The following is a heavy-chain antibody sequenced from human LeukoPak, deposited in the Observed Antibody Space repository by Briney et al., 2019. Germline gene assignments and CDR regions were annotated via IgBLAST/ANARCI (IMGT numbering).Heavy chain of an antibody. J-gene: IGHJ4*02. CDR3: ARDRVSLKVVDY. CDR2: ISYDGSNK. D-gene: IGHD2-2*01. V-gene: IGHV3-30-3*01. CDR1: GFTFSSYA. Sequence: GGSLRLSCAASGFTFSSYAMHWVRQAPGKGLEWVAVISYDGSNKYYADSVKGRFTISRDNSKNTLYLQMNSLRAEDTAVYYCARDRVSLKVVDYWGQGTLVTVSS.